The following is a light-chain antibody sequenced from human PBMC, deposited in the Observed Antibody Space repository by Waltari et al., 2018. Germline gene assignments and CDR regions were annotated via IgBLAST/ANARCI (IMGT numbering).Light chain of an antibody. CDR1: SLRSYY. V-gene: IGLV3-19*01. Sequence: SSELTQDPAVSVALGQTVRITCQGDSLRSYYASWYQQKPGQAPVLVIYGKNKRPPGIPDRFSGSTSGNTAYWTLSWAHAEDEADYYCNSRDTSGNHVVFGGGTKLTVL. CDR2: GKN. CDR3: NSRDTSGNHVV. J-gene: IGLJ2*01.